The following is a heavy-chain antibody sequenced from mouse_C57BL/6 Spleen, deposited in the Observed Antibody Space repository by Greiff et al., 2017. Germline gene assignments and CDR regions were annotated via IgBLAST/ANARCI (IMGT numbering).Heavy chain of an antibody. J-gene: IGHJ1*03. CDR3: ARSRDFYFDV. D-gene: IGHD3-3*01. CDR1: GYAFTNYM. CDR2: INPGSGGT. Sequence: QVHVKQSGAELVRPGTSVKVSCKASGYAFTNYMIEWVKQRPGQGLEWSGVINPGSGGTNYNEKFKGKATLTADKSSSTAYMQLSSLTSEYSAVYFCARSRDFYFDVWGTGTTVTVSS. V-gene: IGHV1-54*01.